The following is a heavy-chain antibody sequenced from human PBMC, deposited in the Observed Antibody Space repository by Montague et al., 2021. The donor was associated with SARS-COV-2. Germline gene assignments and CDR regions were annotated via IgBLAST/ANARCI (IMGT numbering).Heavy chain of an antibody. D-gene: IGHD3-10*01. J-gene: IGHJ5*01. CDR3: ARSRVMSTVQGSNWFDS. Sequence: VKPTQTLTLTCTFSGFSLSTSGMCVSWIRQPPGKALEWLALIDWDDDKYFSSSLKTRLTISKDTSRNQVVLTMTNMDPVDTGTYYCARSRVMSTVQGSNWFDSWGQGTLVTVSS. CDR1: GFSLSTSGMC. CDR2: IDWDDDK. V-gene: IGHV2-70*01.